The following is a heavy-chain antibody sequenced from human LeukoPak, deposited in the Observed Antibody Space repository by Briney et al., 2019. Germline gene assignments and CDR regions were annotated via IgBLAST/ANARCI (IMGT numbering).Heavy chain of an antibody. V-gene: IGHV4-39*07. Sequence: SETLSLTCTLSGDSISSSSFYWAWIRQPPGKGLECIGTIFYSGITYYSSSLKSRVTISVDTSKNQFSLKLSSATVADTAVYFCARSGPAAGRPDAFDIWGQGTMVTVSS. CDR1: GDSISSSSFY. CDR3: ARSGPAAGRPDAFDI. D-gene: IGHD2-2*01. CDR2: IFYSGIT. J-gene: IGHJ3*02.